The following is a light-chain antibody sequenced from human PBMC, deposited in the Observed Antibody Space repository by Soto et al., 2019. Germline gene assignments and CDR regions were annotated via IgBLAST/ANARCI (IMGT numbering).Light chain of an antibody. J-gene: IGKJ1*01. CDR2: GAS. CDR3: QQYTFWPQT. CDR1: QSVSSN. Sequence: EVVMTQSPAILSVSPGESAALSCWASQSVSSNLAWYQQKPGQSPRLLIYGASTRATGIPVRFSGSGSGTDFTLTISSLQSEDFAVYYCQQYTFWPQTFGQGTKVEIE. V-gene: IGKV3-15*01.